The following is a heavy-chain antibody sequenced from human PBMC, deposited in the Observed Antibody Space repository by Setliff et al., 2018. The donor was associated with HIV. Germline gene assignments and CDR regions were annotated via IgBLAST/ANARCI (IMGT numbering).Heavy chain of an antibody. V-gene: IGHV1-24*01. CDR1: GYSLTEFP. CDR2: FDPEDGET. D-gene: IGHD6-25*01. J-gene: IGHJ4*02. Sequence: ASVKVSCNVSGYSLTEFPMHWVRQAPGKGLEWMGGFDPEDGETIHAQNFQGRVTMTEDTSTDTAYLELSGLRSEDTAVYYCTTGVRVFRYTSGWTPYSFFDSWGQGTPVTVSS. CDR3: TTGVRVFRYTSGWTPYSFFDS.